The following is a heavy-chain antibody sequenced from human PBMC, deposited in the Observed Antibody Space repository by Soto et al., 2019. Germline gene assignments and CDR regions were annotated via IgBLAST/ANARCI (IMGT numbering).Heavy chain of an antibody. CDR2: ISGSGGST. CDR3: AKDRGKQQFMPFDY. J-gene: IGHJ4*02. V-gene: IGHV3-23*01. Sequence: GGSLRLSCAASGFTFCSYAMSWVRQAPGKGLEWVSAISGSGGSTYYADSVKGRFTISRDNSKNTLYLQMNSLRAEDTAVYYCAKDRGKQQFMPFDYWGQGTLVTVSS. D-gene: IGHD6-13*01. CDR1: GFTFCSYA.